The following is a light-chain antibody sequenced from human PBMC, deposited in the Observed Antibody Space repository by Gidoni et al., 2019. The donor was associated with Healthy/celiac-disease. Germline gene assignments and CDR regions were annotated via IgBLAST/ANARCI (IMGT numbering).Light chain of an antibody. Sequence: IVLTQSPGTLSLSPGERATLSCRASQSVSSSYLAWYQQKPGQAPRLLIYGASSRATGIPDRFSGSGSGTDFTLTISRLEPEDFAVYYCQQYGSSLYTFGQGTKVEIK. CDR3: QQYGSSLYT. CDR2: GAS. CDR1: QSVSSSY. V-gene: IGKV3-20*01. J-gene: IGKJ2*01.